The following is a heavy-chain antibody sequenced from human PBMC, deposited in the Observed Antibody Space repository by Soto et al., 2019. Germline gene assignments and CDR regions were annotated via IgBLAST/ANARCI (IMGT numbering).Heavy chain of an antibody. CDR3: ARRVCGGSCYIYEVWFDP. Sequence: SETMSLTSTVCGGSISSSSYYWGWLRQPPGKGLEWIGSIYYSGSTYYNPSLKSRVTISVDTSKNQFSLKLSSVTAADTAVYYCARRVCGGSCYIYEVWFDPWGQGTLVTVSS. CDR1: GGSISSSSYY. J-gene: IGHJ5*02. D-gene: IGHD2-15*01. V-gene: IGHV4-39*01. CDR2: IYYSGST.